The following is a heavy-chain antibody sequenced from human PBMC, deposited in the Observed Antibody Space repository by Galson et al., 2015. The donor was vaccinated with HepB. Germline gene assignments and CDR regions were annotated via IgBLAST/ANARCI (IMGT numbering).Heavy chain of an antibody. CDR2: IYYSGST. D-gene: IGHD1-20*01. CDR1: GGSISSYY. Sequence: ETLSLTCTVSGGSISSYYWSWIRQPPGKGLEWIGYIYYSGSTNYNPSLKSRVTISVDTSKNQFSLKLSSVTAADTAVYYCVGGVANWRPGGAFDIWGQGTMVTVSS. CDR3: VGGVANWRPGGAFDI. V-gene: IGHV4-59*01. J-gene: IGHJ3*02.